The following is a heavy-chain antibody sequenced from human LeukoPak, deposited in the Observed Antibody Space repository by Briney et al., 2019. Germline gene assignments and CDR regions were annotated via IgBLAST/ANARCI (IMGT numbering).Heavy chain of an antibody. CDR2: IYSGGST. V-gene: IGHV3-66*01. J-gene: IGHJ4*02. CDR1: GFTFSSYA. Sequence: GGSLRLSCAASGFTFSSYAMSWVRQAPGKGLEWVSVIYSGGSTYYADSVKGRFTISRDNSKNTLYLQMNSLRAEDTAVYYCARVQQLPELDYWGQGTLVTVSS. D-gene: IGHD6-13*01. CDR3: ARVQQLPELDY.